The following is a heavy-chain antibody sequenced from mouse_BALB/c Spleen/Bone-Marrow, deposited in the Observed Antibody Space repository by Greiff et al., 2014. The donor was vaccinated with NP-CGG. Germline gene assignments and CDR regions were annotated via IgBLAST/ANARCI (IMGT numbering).Heavy chain of an antibody. CDR3: ARVWYFDY. Sequence: EVKLVESGGGLVQPGGSLKLSCAASGFTFSSYGMSWVRQTPDKRLELVATINSNGGSTYYPDSVKGRFTISRDNAKNTLYLQMSSLKSEDTAVYYCARVWYFDYWGQGPSLTVSS. CDR1: GFTFSSYG. V-gene: IGHV5-6-3*01. CDR2: INSNGGST. J-gene: IGHJ2*03.